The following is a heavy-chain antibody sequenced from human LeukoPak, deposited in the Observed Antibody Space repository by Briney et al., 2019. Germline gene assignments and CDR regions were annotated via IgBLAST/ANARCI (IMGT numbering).Heavy chain of an antibody. D-gene: IGHD3-3*01. CDR1: GYTLTELS. CDR2: FDPEDGET. Sequence: ASVKVSCKVSGYTLTELSMHWVRQAPGKGLEWMGGFDPEDGETIYAQKFQGRVTMTEDTSTDTAYMELSSLRSEDTAVYYCATRTKPITIFGVVMGFDPWGQGTLVTVSS. CDR3: ATRTKPITIFGVVMGFDP. V-gene: IGHV1-24*01. J-gene: IGHJ5*02.